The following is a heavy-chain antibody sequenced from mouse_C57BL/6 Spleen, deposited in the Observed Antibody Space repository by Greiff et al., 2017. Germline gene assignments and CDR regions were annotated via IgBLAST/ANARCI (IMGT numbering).Heavy chain of an antibody. D-gene: IGHD2-2*01. Sequence: QVQLQQSGAELVKPGASVKLSCKASGYTFTSYWMQWVKQRPGQGLEWIGEIDPSDSYTNYNQKFKGKATLTVDTSSSTAYMQLSSLTSEDSAVYYCARCGYDTGYFDVWGTGTTVTVSS. CDR1: GYTFTSYW. V-gene: IGHV1-50*01. CDR2: IDPSDSYT. J-gene: IGHJ1*03. CDR3: ARCGYDTGYFDV.